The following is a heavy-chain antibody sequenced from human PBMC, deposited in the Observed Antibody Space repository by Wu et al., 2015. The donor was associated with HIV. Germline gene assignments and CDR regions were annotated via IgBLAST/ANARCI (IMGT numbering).Heavy chain of an antibody. V-gene: IGHV1-69*11. J-gene: IGHJ4*02. CDR2: IIPIHGAA. D-gene: IGHD5-18*01. CDR3: ARGYSYGPMYY. Sequence: QVQLVQSGAEVKKPGSSVKVSCKASGGTFSTYAISWVRQAPGQGFEWMGRIIPIHGAANYAQKFEGRVTITADESTSTAYMDLSSLTSEDTAVYYCARGYSYGPMYYWGQGTLVTVSS. CDR1: GGTFSTYA.